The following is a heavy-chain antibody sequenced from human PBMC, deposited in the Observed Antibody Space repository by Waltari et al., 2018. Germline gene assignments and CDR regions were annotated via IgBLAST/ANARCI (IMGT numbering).Heavy chain of an antibody. CDR1: GGSISSGGYY. Sequence: QVQLQESGPGLVKPSQTLSLTCTVSGGSISSGGYYWSWIRQHPGKGLEWIGYIYYSWSTYSYPSLQSRVTISVDTSKNQFSLKLSSVTAADTAVYYCARGDGSIAAAGHDAFDIWGQGTMVTVSS. J-gene: IGHJ3*02. D-gene: IGHD6-13*01. CDR3: ARGDGSIAAAGHDAFDI. V-gene: IGHV4-31*03. CDR2: IYYSWST.